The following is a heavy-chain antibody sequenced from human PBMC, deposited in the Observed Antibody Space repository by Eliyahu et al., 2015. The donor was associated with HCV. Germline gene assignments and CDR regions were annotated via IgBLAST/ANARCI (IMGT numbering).Heavy chain of an antibody. J-gene: IGHJ2*01. V-gene: IGHV4-31*02. Sequence: LEWIGYIYYSGSTYYNPSLKSRVTISVDTSKNQFSLKLSSVTAADTAVYYCARDVAYDSSPCGFDLWGRGTLVTVSS. CDR2: IYYSGST. D-gene: IGHD3-22*01. CDR3: ARDVAYDSSPCGFDL.